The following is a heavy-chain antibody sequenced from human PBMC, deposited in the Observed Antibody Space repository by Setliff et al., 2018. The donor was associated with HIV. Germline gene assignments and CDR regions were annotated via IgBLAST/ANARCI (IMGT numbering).Heavy chain of an antibody. D-gene: IGHD6-13*01. Sequence: PSETVSLTCTVSGDSVSSRSYYWSWIRQPPGKGLEWIGYIYYSGSTNYNPSLKSRVTISVDTSKNNFSLKLRSVTAADTAVYYCARDGYSSSWYVISGSFDYWGQGILVTVSS. CDR2: IYYSGST. V-gene: IGHV4-61*03. J-gene: IGHJ4*02. CDR3: ARDGYSSSWYVISGSFDY. CDR1: GDSVSSRSYY.